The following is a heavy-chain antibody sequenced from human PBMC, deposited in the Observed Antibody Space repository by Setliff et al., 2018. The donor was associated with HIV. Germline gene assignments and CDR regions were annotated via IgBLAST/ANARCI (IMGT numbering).Heavy chain of an antibody. J-gene: IGHJ6*04. Sequence: ASVKVSCKASGYTFTSYGISWVRQAPGQGLEWMGWTSTYKGNTKYEQKFQGRVTMTTGTFTSTAYMELRSLRSDDTAIYYCARDNYDDYSRVQMDVWGKGTTVTVSS. D-gene: IGHD4-17*01. V-gene: IGHV1-18*04. CDR2: TSTYKGNT. CDR3: ARDNYDDYSRVQMDV. CDR1: GYTFTSYG.